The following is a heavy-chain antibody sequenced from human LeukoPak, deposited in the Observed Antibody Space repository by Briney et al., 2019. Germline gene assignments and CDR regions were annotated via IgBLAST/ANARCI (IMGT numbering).Heavy chain of an antibody. J-gene: IGHJ4*02. V-gene: IGHV3-30*02. CDR2: IRYDGSNK. D-gene: IGHD1-14*01. Sequence: GGSLRLSCAASGFTFSSYGMHWVRQAPGKGLEWVAFIRYDGSNKYYADSVKGRFTISRDNSKNTLYLQMNSLRAEDTAVYYCAKDSKRGRAEPNSFDYWGQGTLVTVSS. CDR3: AKDSKRGRAEPNSFDY. CDR1: GFTFSSYG.